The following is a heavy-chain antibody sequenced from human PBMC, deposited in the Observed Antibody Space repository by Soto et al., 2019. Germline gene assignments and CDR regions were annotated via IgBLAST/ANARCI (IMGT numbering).Heavy chain of an antibody. D-gene: IGHD3-3*01. CDR1: GLTFSSYA. V-gene: IGHV3-30-3*01. CDR2: IAYDGSNK. CDR3: ARELGGHDFWSGYDLYYYYGMDV. J-gene: IGHJ6*02. Sequence: TGGALRLSCAASGLTFSSYAMHWVRQAPGKGVEGVAVIAYDGSNKYYADSVKRRFTISRDNSQNTLYLQMNSLRAEDTAVYYCARELGGHDFWSGYDLYYYYGMDVWGQGPTVTVSS.